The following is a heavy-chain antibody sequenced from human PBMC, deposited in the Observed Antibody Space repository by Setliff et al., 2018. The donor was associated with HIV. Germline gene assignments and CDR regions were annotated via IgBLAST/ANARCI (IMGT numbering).Heavy chain of an antibody. CDR1: GYTLTELS. CDR2: FDPQDDET. CDR3: VTQRGSGSDPFDI. V-gene: IGHV1-24*01. D-gene: IGHD6-25*01. Sequence: ASVKVSCKVSGYTLTELSRHWVRQAPGKGLEWIGSFDPQDDETIYAQNFQGRVTSTEDTSTDTAYMELSSLRSEDTAVYYCVTQRGSGSDPFDIWGPGTMVTVSS. J-gene: IGHJ3*02.